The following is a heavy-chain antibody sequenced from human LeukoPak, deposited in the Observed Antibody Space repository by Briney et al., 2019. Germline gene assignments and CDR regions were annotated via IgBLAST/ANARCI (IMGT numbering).Heavy chain of an antibody. D-gene: IGHD6-13*01. CDR1: GFTVSSNY. CDR3: ARAGEYSSSWYGDWYFDL. CDR2: IYSGGST. Sequence: GGSLRLSCAASGFTVSSNYMSWVRQAPGKGLEWVSVIYSGGSTYYADSVKGRFTISRDNSKNTLYLQMNSLRAEDTAVYYCARAGEYSSSWYGDWYFDLWGRGTLVTVSS. J-gene: IGHJ2*01. V-gene: IGHV3-66*01.